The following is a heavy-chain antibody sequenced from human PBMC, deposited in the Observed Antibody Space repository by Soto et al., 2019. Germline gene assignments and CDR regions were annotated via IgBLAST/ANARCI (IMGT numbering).Heavy chain of an antibody. CDR1: GFTFSSYG. CDR3: AKDARRLRYFDWLLSYFDY. Sequence: GGSLRLSCAASGFTFSSYGMHWVRQAPGKGLEWVAVISYDGSNKYYADSVKGRFTISRDNSKNTLYLQMNSLRAEDTAVYYCAKDARRLRYFDWLLSYFDYWGQGTLVTVSS. V-gene: IGHV3-30*18. J-gene: IGHJ4*02. CDR2: ISYDGSNK. D-gene: IGHD3-9*01.